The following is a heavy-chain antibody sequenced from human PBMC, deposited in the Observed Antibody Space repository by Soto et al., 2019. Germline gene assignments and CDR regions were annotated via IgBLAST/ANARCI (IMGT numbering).Heavy chain of an antibody. J-gene: IGHJ4*02. V-gene: IGHV1-46*01. Sequence: NPPASVKVSCKASGYTFTSYYMHWVRQAPGQGLEWMGIINPSGGSTSYAQKFQGRVTMTRDTSTSTVYMELSSLRSEDTAVYYCARDGNDRYSSSWYAFDYFDYWGQGTLVTVSS. D-gene: IGHD6-13*01. CDR2: INPSGGST. CDR1: GYTFTSYY. CDR3: ARDGNDRYSSSWYAFDYFDY.